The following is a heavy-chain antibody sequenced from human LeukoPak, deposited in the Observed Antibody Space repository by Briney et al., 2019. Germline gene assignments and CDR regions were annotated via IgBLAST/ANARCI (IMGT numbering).Heavy chain of an antibody. Sequence: SETLSLTCAVYGGSFSGYYWSWIRQPPGKGLEWIGEINHSGRTNYNPSLKSRVTISLDTSKNQFSLKVTSVTAADTAFYYCARENQWMADYWGRGTLVTVSS. CDR2: INHSGRT. CDR1: GGSFSGYY. J-gene: IGHJ4*02. V-gene: IGHV4-34*01. CDR3: ARENQWMADY. D-gene: IGHD6-19*01.